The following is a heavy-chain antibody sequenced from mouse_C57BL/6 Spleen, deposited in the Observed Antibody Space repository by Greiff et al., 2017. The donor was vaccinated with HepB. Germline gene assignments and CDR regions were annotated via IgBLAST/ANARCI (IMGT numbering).Heavy chain of an antibody. CDR3: ARRRDYDYSFDY. D-gene: IGHD2-4*01. J-gene: IGHJ2*01. CDR2: IDPSDSYT. V-gene: IGHV1-50*01. CDR1: GYTFTSYW. Sequence: QVQLQQSGAELVKPGASVKLSCKASGYTFTSYWMQWVKQRPGQGLEWIGEIDPSDSYTNYNQKFKGKATLTVDTSSSTAYMQLSSLTSEDSAVYYCARRRDYDYSFDYWGQGTTLTVSS.